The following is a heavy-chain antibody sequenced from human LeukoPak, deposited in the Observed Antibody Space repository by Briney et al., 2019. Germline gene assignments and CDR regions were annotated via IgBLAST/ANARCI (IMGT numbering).Heavy chain of an antibody. D-gene: IGHD2-21*02. V-gene: IGHV3-33*01. CDR2: ILAETNDT. CDR3: ARDNHKMNCGNDYCYRGIEY. Sequence: TVGCLRLSCAASGFTFSFYGMHWVRQAPGKGREWGSVILAETNDTFYADSVQGRFTISRDNSKGNLSLQMDSLRVEDTAVYYCARDNHKMNCGNDYCYRGIEYWGQGTLVTVSS. CDR1: GFTFSFYG. J-gene: IGHJ4*02.